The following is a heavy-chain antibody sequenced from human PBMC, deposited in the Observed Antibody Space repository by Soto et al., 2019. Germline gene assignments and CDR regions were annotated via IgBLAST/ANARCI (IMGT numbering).Heavy chain of an antibody. Sequence: EGSLRLSCATSGFTCSSYAMGWVRQAPGKSLDWVSAISGGGDNTYYADSVKGRFTISRDNSKNTLFLQVNSLRAEDTAVYYCARDIGYCFSTSCYFGHWGQGT. D-gene: IGHD2-2*01. CDR2: ISGGGDNT. J-gene: IGHJ1*01. CDR3: ARDIGYCFSTSCYFGH. V-gene: IGHV3-23*01. CDR1: GFTCSSYA.